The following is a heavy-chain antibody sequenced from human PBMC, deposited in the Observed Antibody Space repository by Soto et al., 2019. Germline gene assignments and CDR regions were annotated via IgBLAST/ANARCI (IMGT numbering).Heavy chain of an antibody. V-gene: IGHV1-2*04. CDR1: GYTFTGYY. Sequence: QVQLVQSGAEVKKPGASVKVSCKTSGYTFTGYYIHWVRQAPGQGLEWMGWMHPDSGDTKYAQNFQGWVTMTRDTSISTAYMELSRLRSDDTAVYYCARVNCCASGTEYYYGMDVWGQGTTVTVSS. CDR3: ARVNCCASGTEYYYGMDV. CDR2: MHPDSGDT. J-gene: IGHJ6*02. D-gene: IGHD3-10*01.